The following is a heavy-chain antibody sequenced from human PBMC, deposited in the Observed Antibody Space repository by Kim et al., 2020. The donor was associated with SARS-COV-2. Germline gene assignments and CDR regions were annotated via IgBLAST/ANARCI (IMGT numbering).Heavy chain of an antibody. V-gene: IGHV3-7*01. CDR3: ARDPMALPWSSGWHGSFDY. J-gene: IGHJ4*02. Sequence: GGSLRLSCAASGFTFSSYWMSWVRQAPGKGLEWVANIKQDGSEKYYVDSVKGRFTISRDNAKNSLYLQMNSLRAEDTAVYYCARDPMALPWSSGWHGSFDYWGQGTLVTVSS. D-gene: IGHD6-19*01. CDR2: IKQDGSEK. CDR1: GFTFSSYW.